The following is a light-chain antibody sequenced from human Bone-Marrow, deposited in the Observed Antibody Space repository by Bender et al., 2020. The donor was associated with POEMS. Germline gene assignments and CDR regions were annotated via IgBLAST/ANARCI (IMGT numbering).Light chain of an antibody. J-gene: IGLJ1*01. CDR1: SADAGAYNY. CDR3: CSYAGTSNLYV. CDR2: GVN. Sequence: QSALTQPRSVSGSPGQSVTISCTGTSADAGAYNYVSWYQQHPGTVPKLMIYGVNQRPSGVADRFSGSRSGNTASLTISGLQIEDEAEYYCCSYAGTSNLYVFGTGTTVTVL. V-gene: IGLV2-11*01.